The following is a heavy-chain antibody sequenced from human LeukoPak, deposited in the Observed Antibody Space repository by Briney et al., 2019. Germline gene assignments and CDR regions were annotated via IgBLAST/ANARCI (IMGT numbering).Heavy chain of an antibody. CDR3: TWVSDYYGSGSYTPDYYYYYMDV. D-gene: IGHD3-10*01. Sequence: GGSLKLSCAASGFTFSGSAMHWVRQASGKGLEWVGRIRSKAKSYATAYAASVKGRFTISRDDSKNTAYLQMNSLKTEDTAVYYCTWVSDYYGSGSYTPDYYYYYMDVWGKGTTVTISS. CDR1: GFTFSGSA. V-gene: IGHV3-73*01. CDR2: IRSKAKSYAT. J-gene: IGHJ6*03.